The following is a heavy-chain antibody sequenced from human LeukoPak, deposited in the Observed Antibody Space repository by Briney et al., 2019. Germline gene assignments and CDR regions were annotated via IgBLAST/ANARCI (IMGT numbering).Heavy chain of an antibody. D-gene: IGHD6-13*01. CDR1: GGSISSGGYY. V-gene: IGHV4-31*03. Sequence: PSETLSLTCTVSGGSISSGGYYWSWIRQHPGKGLEWIGYIYNSGSTYYNPSLKSRVTISVDTSKNQFSLKLSSVTAADTAVYYSAMFSSSWINAFDIWGQGTMVTVSS. CDR2: IYNSGST. CDR3: AMFSSSWINAFDI. J-gene: IGHJ3*02.